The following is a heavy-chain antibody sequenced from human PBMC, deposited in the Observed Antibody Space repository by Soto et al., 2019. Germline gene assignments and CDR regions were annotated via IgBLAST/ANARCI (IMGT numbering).Heavy chain of an antibody. CDR2: IIPFFGTP. D-gene: IGHD3-22*01. Sequence: QVLLVQSGAEVKKPGSSVKVSCKLSGATFSSYAMSWVRQAPGQGLEWLGGIIPFFGTPNYAQKFQGRVTITADTDTATSYMELSSLRSDDTAVYYCARDKGAYYSHLVYWGQGTLVTVSS. V-gene: IGHV1-69*06. J-gene: IGHJ4*02. CDR1: GATFSSYA. CDR3: ARDKGAYYSHLVY.